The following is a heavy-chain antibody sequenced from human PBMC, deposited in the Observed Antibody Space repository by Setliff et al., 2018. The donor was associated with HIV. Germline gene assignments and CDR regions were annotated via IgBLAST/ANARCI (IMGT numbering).Heavy chain of an antibody. CDR3: AKPLTQWGVSPYHYAVDV. CDR2: IGGSTGST. J-gene: IGHJ6*02. Sequence: GGSLRLSCTASGFSIGDYAMNWFRQAPGRGLEWVSAIGGSTGSTYYADSVKGRFTISTDNSKNTLYLQMNSLRAEDTAVYYCAKPLTQWGVSPYHYAVDVWGQGTTVTVSS. D-gene: IGHD1-26*01. CDR1: GFSIGDYA. V-gene: IGHV3-23*01.